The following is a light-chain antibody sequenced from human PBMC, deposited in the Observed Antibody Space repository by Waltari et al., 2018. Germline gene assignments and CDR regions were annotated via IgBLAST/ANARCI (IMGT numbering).Light chain of an antibody. Sequence: QSALTQPRSVSGSPGQSVTISCTGTSSDVGGYHYVSWYQQPRGKAPKLMIYDVSKRPSGVPDRFSGSKSGNKASLTISGLQAEDEADYYCCSYAGSYTCHVVFGGGTKLTVL. V-gene: IGLV2-11*01. CDR1: SSDVGGYHY. J-gene: IGLJ2*01. CDR3: CSYAGSYTCHVV. CDR2: DVS.